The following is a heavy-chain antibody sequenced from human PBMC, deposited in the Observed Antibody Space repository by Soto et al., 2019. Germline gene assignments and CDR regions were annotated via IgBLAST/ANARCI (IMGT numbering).Heavy chain of an antibody. Sequence: GGSLRLSCAASGFTFNSYSVNWVRQAPGKGLEWVASISSGSVYIDFADSVKGRFTISRDDVTNSVSLQMDSLRVEDTGIYYCARYNAFKAFDLWGQGTMVTVSS. CDR2: ISSGSVYI. V-gene: IGHV3-21*01. J-gene: IGHJ3*01. CDR3: ARYNAFKAFDL. CDR1: GFTFNSYS. D-gene: IGHD1-1*01.